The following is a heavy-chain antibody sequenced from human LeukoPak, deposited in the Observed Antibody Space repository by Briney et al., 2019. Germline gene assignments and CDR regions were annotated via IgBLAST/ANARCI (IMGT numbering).Heavy chain of an antibody. J-gene: IGHJ4*02. CDR2: IKQDGSEK. D-gene: IGHD2-2*01. CDR1: GFTFSSYA. CDR3: ARDQRYCSSSSCPWEPFDY. V-gene: IGHV3-7*05. Sequence: GRSLRLSCAASGFTFSSYAMHWVRQAPGKGLEWVANIKQDGSEKYYVDSVKGRLTISRDNAKNSLYLQMNSLRAEDTAVYYCARDQRYCSSSSCPWEPFDYWGQGTLVTVSS.